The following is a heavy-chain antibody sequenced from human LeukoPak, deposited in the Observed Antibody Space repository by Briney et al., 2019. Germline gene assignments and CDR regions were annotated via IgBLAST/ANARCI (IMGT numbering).Heavy chain of an antibody. J-gene: IGHJ3*02. Sequence: SETLSLTCAVYGGSFSGYYWSWIRQPPGKGLEWIGEINHSGSTNYNPSLKSRVTISVDTSKNQFSLKLSSVTAADTAVYYCARRVVVVAATPQHKSYDAFDIWGQGTMVTVSS. CDR3: ARRVVVVAATPQHKSYDAFDI. CDR1: GGSFSGYY. V-gene: IGHV4-34*01. CDR2: INHSGST. D-gene: IGHD2-15*01.